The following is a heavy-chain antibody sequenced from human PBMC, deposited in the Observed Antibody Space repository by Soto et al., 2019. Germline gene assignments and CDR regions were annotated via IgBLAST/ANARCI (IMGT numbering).Heavy chain of an antibody. CDR3: ARSPFAGSDAFDI. D-gene: IGHD1-1*01. CDR2: ITPFKSDT. V-gene: IGHV1-45*02. Sequence: SVKVSCKASGYTFTFRYLHWVRQAPGQALEWMGWITPFKSDTNYAQKFQDRVTITRDRSVSTAYMELSNLRSDDTAMYYCARSPFAGSDAFDIWGQGTRVTVS. J-gene: IGHJ3*02. CDR1: GYTFTFRY.